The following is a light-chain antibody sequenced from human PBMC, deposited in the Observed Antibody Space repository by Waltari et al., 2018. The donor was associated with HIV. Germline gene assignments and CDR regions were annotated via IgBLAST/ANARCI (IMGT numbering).Light chain of an antibody. V-gene: IGLV2-11*01. J-gene: IGLJ2*01. CDR1: SSDVGGYNY. CDR3: CSYADNYPVV. Sequence: QSALTQPRSVSGSPGQSVTISCTGTSSDVGGYNYVSWYKHHPGKAPKFMIYDVNKRPSGVPDRFSGSKSGNTASLTISGLQAEDEADYYCCSYADNYPVVFGGGTKLTVL. CDR2: DVN.